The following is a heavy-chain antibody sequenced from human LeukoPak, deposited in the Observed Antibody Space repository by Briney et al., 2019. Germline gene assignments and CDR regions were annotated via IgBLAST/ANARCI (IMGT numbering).Heavy chain of an antibody. CDR2: ISTNSGNT. V-gene: IGHV1-18*01. CDR1: GYTFTSNG. Sequence: ASVKVSCKAFGYTFTSNGISWVRQAPGQGLEWMGWISTNSGNTNYAQRFQGRVTMTTDTSTGTAYMELRSLRSDDTAVYYCAREHYGSGMNWFDPWGQGTLVTVSS. J-gene: IGHJ5*02. D-gene: IGHD3-10*01. CDR3: AREHYGSGMNWFDP.